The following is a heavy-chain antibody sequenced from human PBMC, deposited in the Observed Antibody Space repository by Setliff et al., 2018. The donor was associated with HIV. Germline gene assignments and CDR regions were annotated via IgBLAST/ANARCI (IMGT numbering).Heavy chain of an antibody. Sequence: GGSLRLSCAASGFTFSYYSMTWVRQAPGRGLEWVSFIYSDGRTHYADSVKGLFTLTRDNSNNMMHLQMNGLRPEDTAVYYCAKGVKWLDPWGQGTLVTVSS. CDR3: AKGVKWLDP. CDR2: IYSDGRT. D-gene: IGHD3-16*01. V-gene: IGHV3-53*01. J-gene: IGHJ5*02. CDR1: GFTFSYYS.